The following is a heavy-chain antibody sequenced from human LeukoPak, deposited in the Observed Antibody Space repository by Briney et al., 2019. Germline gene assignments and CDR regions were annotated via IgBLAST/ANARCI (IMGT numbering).Heavy chain of an antibody. CDR3: ARHGRERASRNQGDAFGI. J-gene: IGHJ3*02. D-gene: IGHD3-16*01. V-gene: IGHV4-4*09. Sequence: SETLSLTCTVSGASISDYLWSWIRQSPGKRLEWIGYIDPSGSTNYNPSLNSRATVSVDTSNHHFSLKLKSVTAADTAVYFCARHGRERASRNQGDAFGIWGQGTVVIVSS. CDR2: IDPSGST. CDR1: GASISDYL.